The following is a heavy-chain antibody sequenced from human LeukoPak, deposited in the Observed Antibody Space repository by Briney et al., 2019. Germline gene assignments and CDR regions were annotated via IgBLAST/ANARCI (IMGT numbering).Heavy chain of an antibody. J-gene: IGHJ4*02. D-gene: IGHD6-19*01. V-gene: IGHV3-53*01. CDR1: GFTVSSNY. CDR3: ARAVAGRGTYFDY. CDR2: IYSGGST. Sequence: GGSLRLSCAASGFTVSSNYMSWVRQAPGKGLEWVSVIYSGGSTYYADSVKGRFTISRDNAKNSLYLQMNSLRAEDTAVYYCARAVAGRGTYFDYWGQRTLVTVSP.